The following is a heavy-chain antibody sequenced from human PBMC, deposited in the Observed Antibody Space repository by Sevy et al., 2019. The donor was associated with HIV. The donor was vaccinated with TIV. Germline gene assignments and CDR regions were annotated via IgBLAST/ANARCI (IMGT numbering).Heavy chain of an antibody. CDR2: ISGSGGST. Sequence: GGSLRLSCAASGFTFSSYATSWVRQAPGKGLEWVSAISGSGGSTYYADSVKGRFTISRDNSKNTLYLQMNSLRAEDTAVYYCAKDGDFSYYYDSSGYYFDYWGQGTLVTVSS. CDR3: AKDGDFSYYYDSSGYYFDY. CDR1: GFTFSSYA. V-gene: IGHV3-23*01. J-gene: IGHJ4*02. D-gene: IGHD3-22*01.